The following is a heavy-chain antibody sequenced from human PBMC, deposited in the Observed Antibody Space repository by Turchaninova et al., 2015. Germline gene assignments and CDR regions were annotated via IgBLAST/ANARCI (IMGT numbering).Heavy chain of an antibody. D-gene: IGHD3-22*01. V-gene: IGHV3-21*01. CDR3: AREGDSVGYQYYFDY. Sequence: EVQLVESGGGLVTRGGSRRLSGSASGFTFSSYSINWVRQAPGKGLEWVAAISRSRYYIYSADSVKGRFAISRDNAKNSVYLQMHSLRVEDTAMYYCAREGDSVGYQYYFDYWGQGTLVTVSS. CDR1: GFTFSSYS. CDR2: ISRSRYYI. J-gene: IGHJ4*02.